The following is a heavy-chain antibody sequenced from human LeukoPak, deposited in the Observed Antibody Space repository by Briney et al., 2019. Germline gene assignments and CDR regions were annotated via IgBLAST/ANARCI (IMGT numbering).Heavy chain of an antibody. V-gene: IGHV3-33*06. D-gene: IGHD2-15*01. CDR2: IWYDGSHQ. Sequence: GGSLRLSCAASGFPFSGSGMHWVRQAPGKGLEWVAVIWYDGSHQYYADSVKGRFTISRDNSKNTLDLQMNSLRVEDTAVYFCAKDKDTPATAQPQRGYFESWGQGTLVTVSS. J-gene: IGHJ4*02. CDR3: AKDKDTPATAQPQRGYFES. CDR1: GFPFSGSG.